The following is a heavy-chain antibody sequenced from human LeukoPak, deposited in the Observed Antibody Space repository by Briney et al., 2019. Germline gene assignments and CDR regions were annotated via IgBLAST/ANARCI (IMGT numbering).Heavy chain of an antibody. J-gene: IGHJ6*03. CDR1: GGTFSSYA. D-gene: IGHD3-22*01. CDR3: AAERLQDSSGYYYYYYSMDV. V-gene: IGHV1-69*05. Sequence: SVKLSCKASGGTFSSYAISWVRQAPAQGLEWVGRIIPIFGTANYAQKFQGRVTITTDESTSTAYMELSSLRSEDTAVYYCAAERLQDSSGYYYYYYSMDVRGKWTTVPVSS. CDR2: IIPIFGTA.